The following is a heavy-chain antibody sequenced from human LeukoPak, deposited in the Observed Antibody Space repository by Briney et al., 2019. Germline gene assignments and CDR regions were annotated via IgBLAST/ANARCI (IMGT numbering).Heavy chain of an antibody. V-gene: IGHV4-39*07. CDR3: ARVEGATTSAFDI. CDR2: IYYSGST. J-gene: IGHJ3*02. CDR1: GGSISSSSYY. D-gene: IGHD1-26*01. Sequence: PSETLSLTCTVSGGSISSSSYYWGWIRQPPGKGLEWIGSIYYSGSTYYNPSLKSRVTISVDTSKNQFSLKLSSVTAADTAVYYCARVEGATTSAFDIWGQGTMVTVSS.